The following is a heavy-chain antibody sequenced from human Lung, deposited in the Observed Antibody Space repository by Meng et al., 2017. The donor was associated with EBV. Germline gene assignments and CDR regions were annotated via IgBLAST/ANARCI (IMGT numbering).Heavy chain of an antibody. CDR2: INPKTGAT. CDR1: GYNFTSFY. V-gene: IGHV1-2*04. J-gene: IGHJ4*02. CDR3: TRRRWFSDYFDY. Sequence: QVQLVQSGAEVKKPGASGKVSCMASGYNFTSFYTHWVRQAPGQGLEWMGWINPKTGATKYAQKFQGWVTMTRDTSISTAYMEVSGLKSDDTAVYYCTRRRWFSDYFDYWGQGTVVTVSS. D-gene: IGHD4-23*01.